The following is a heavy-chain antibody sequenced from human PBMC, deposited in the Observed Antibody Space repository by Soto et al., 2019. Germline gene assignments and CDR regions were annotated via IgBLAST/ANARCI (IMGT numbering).Heavy chain of an antibody. J-gene: IGHJ6*02. V-gene: IGHV4-34*01. Sequence: SETLSLTCAVYGGSFSGYYWSWIRQPPGKGLEWIGEINHSGSTNYNPSLKSRVTISVDTSKNQFSLKLSSATAADTAVYYCARVRGGYCSSTSCYTSSYYYYGMDVWGQGTTVTVSS. CDR1: GGSFSGYY. CDR2: INHSGST. D-gene: IGHD2-2*02. CDR3: ARVRGGYCSSTSCYTSSYYYYGMDV.